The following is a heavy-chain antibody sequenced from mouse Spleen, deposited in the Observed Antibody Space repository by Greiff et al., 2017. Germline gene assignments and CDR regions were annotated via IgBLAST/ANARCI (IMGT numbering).Heavy chain of an antibody. D-gene: IGHD2-4*01. CDR3: ARRAMITGYAMDY. J-gene: IGHJ4*01. CDR1: GYTFTSYW. V-gene: IGHV1S81*02. Sequence: QVQLQQPGAELVKPGASVKLSCKASGYTFTSYWMHWVKQRPGQGLEWIGEINPSNGRTNYNEKFKSKATLTVDKSSSTAYMQLSSLTSEDSAVYYCARRAMITGYAMDYWGQGTSVTVSS. CDR2: INPSNGRT.